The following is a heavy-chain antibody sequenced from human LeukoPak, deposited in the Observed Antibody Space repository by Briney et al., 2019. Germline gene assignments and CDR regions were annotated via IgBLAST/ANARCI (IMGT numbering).Heavy chain of an antibody. V-gene: IGHV4-34*01. CDR2: INHSGST. CDR1: GGSFSGYY. CDR3: AATPFGVEMATITPN. J-gene: IGHJ4*02. D-gene: IGHD5-24*01. Sequence: SETLSLTCAVYGGSFSGYYWSWIRQPPGKGLEWIGEINHSGSTNYNPSLKSRVTISVDTSKNQFSLKLSSVTAADTAVYYCAATPFGVEMATITPNWGQGTLVTVS.